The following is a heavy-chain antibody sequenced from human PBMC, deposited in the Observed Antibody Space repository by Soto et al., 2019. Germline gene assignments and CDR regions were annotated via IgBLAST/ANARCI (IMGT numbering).Heavy chain of an antibody. Sequence: ASVKVSCKASGYTFTSYGISWVRQAPGQGLEWMGWISAYNGNTNYAQKLQGRVTMTTDTSTSTAYMELRSLRSDDTAVYYCARAYYYDSSGYYYMVLDYWGQGTLVT. CDR2: ISAYNGNT. CDR1: GYTFTSYG. V-gene: IGHV1-18*01. J-gene: IGHJ4*02. D-gene: IGHD3-22*01. CDR3: ARAYYYDSSGYYYMVLDY.